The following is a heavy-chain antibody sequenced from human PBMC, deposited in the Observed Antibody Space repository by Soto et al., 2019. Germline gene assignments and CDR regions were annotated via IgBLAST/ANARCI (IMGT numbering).Heavy chain of an antibody. CDR2: INPKSGGT. J-gene: IGHJ6*02. V-gene: IGHV1-2*04. CDR1: GYSFTDYH. Sequence: ATVKVSCKASGYSFTDYHIHWVRQAPGQGLEWLGRINPKSGGTSTAQKFQGWVTMTTDTSISTASMELTRLTSDDTAIYYCARGDSTDCSNGVCSFFYNHDMDVWGQGTTVTVS. CDR3: ARGDSTDCSNGVCSFFYNHDMDV. D-gene: IGHD2-8*01.